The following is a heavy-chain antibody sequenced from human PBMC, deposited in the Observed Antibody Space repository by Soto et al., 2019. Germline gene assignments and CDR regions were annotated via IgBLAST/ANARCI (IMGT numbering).Heavy chain of an antibody. Sequence: SETLSLTCTVSSGSVSSSTYHWAWIRQPPGKGLEWIGSIYFSGTTYYSPSLKTRVTLFVDTSKNQFSLKLTSVTAADTAVYYCAAEISSAGHYWGQGTLVTVSS. CDR2: IYFSGTT. CDR1: SGSVSSSTYH. V-gene: IGHV4-39*01. D-gene: IGHD6-13*01. CDR3: AAEISSAGHY. J-gene: IGHJ4*02.